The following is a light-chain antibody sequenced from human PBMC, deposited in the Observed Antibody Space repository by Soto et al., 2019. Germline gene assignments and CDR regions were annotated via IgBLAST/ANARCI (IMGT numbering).Light chain of an antibody. V-gene: IGLV2-14*03. Sequence: QSVLTQPASVSGSPGQSITISCTGTSSDVGGYKYVSWYQQHPGKAPKLMIYDIRNRPSGVSNRFSGSNSGNTASLTISGLQAEDEADYYCSSYSSSSTRVFGPGTKVTVL. CDR1: SSDVGGYKY. J-gene: IGLJ1*01. CDR3: SSYSSSSTRV. CDR2: DIR.